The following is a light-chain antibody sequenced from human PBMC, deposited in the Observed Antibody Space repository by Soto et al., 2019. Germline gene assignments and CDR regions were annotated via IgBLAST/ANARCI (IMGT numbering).Light chain of an antibody. Sequence: EIVLTQSPANLSLSPGERATLSCRASQSVSNNYLAWYQQKPGQAPRLLIYGASNRATGIPDRFSGSGSGTDFTLTISRLEPEDFVVYYCQQYGSSGTFGQGTKVDIK. CDR1: QSVSNNY. J-gene: IGKJ1*01. V-gene: IGKV3-20*01. CDR2: GAS. CDR3: QQYGSSGT.